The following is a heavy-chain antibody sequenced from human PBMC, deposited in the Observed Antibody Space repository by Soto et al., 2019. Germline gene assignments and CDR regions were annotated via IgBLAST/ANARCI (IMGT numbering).Heavy chain of an antibody. D-gene: IGHD6-13*01. CDR3: ARDKAAARPYYYYGMDV. CDR1: GFTFSSYA. CDR2: ISYDGSNK. J-gene: IGHJ6*02. Sequence: PGGSLRLSCAASGFTFSSYAMHWVRQAPGKGLEWVAVISYDGSNKYYADSVKGRFTISRDNSKNTLYLQMNSLRAEDTAVYYCARDKAAARPYYYYGMDVWGQGTTVTVSS. V-gene: IGHV3-30-3*01.